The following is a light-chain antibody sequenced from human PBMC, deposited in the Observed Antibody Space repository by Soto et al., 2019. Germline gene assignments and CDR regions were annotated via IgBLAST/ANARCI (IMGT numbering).Light chain of an antibody. CDR1: QGISTW. V-gene: IGKV1-12*01. CDR3: QQANSFPLT. Sequence: IQMRQSPSTLSAYIVDRVTIACMASQGISTWVVWYQQKPGAAPKLLIHSSSNLQSGVPSRFSGSGSGTDFTLTISSLQPEDFATYYCQQANSFPLTFGPGSKVDIK. J-gene: IGKJ3*01. CDR2: SSS.